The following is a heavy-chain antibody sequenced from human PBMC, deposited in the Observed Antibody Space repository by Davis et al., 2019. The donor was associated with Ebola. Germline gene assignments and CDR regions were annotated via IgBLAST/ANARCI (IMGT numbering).Heavy chain of an antibody. J-gene: IGHJ3*01. V-gene: IGHV4-59*11. CDR3: ARGGLVPAALYL. CDR2: IYYTGSA. Sequence: PSETLSLTCTVSGVSISRHYWNWIRQPPGKRLEWIGSIYYTGSAKYNSSLNSRVSISVDTSKNQFSLKLTSVTAADTAVYYCARGGLVPAALYLWGRGTMVTVSS. CDR1: GVSISRHY. D-gene: IGHD2-2*01.